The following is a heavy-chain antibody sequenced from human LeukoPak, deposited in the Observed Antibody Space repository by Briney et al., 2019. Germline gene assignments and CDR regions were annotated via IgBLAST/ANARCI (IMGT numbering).Heavy chain of an antibody. D-gene: IGHD3-9*01. V-gene: IGHV7-4-1*02. Sequence: ASVKVSCKASGYTFTSYAMNWVRQAPGQGLEWMGWINTNTGNPTYAQGFTGRFVFSLDTSVSTAYLQISSLKAEDTAVYYCARSQYFDWLSPPEIWGQGTLVTVSS. CDR1: GYTFTSYA. CDR3: ARSQYFDWLSPPEI. J-gene: IGHJ4*02. CDR2: INTNTGNP.